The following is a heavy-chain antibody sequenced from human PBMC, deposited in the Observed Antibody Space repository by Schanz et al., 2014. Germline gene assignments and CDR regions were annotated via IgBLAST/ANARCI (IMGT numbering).Heavy chain of an antibody. V-gene: IGHV4-31*02. D-gene: IGHD2-8*02. J-gene: IGHJ3*02. Sequence: WTWLRQHPGKGLEWIGYIFYSGSTYYNPSLKSRVTMSVDTSKNQFSLKLTSVTAADTAVYYCARDLTHDTSYWCYWAFDIWGQGTMVTVSS. CDR3: ARDLTHDTSYWCYWAFDI. CDR2: IFYSGST.